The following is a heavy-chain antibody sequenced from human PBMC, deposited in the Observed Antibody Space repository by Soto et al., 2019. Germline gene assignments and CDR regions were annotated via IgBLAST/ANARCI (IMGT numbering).Heavy chain of an antibody. J-gene: IGHJ4*02. CDR3: VRDGLVSNAKHYFDY. CDR2: INPKSGGT. CDR1: GYTFTDCY. Sequence: QVQLVQSGAEVKKPGPSVRVSCKASGYTFTDCYVHWVRQAPGQGLEWMGWINPKSGGTNIAQIFMGRVNMTRDMSISTAYMELNSLKYDDTAVYYCVRDGLVSNAKHYFDYWGQGTLVTVSS. D-gene: IGHD6-19*01. V-gene: IGHV1-2*02.